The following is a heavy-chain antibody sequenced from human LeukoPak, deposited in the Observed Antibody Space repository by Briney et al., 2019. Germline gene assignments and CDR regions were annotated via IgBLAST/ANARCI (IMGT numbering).Heavy chain of an antibody. CDR2: IRFDGSTT. D-gene: IGHD3-22*01. J-gene: IGHJ4*02. CDR3: SKESNYDSSGYFN. Sequence: GGSLRLSCAASGFVFSSYGIHWVRQAPGKGLEWVAFIRFDGSTTYYAESVKGRFTVSRDNSKFTAYLQVNSLRAEDTAAYYCSKESNYDSSGYFNWGQGTLVTVS. V-gene: IGHV3-30*02. CDR1: GFVFSSYG.